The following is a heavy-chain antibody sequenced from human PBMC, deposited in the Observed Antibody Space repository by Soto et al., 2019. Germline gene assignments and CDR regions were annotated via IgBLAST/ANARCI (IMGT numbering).Heavy chain of an antibody. CDR2: ISYNGIDT. CDR3: LSGEGQNCHGTRFDY. D-gene: IGHD1-26*01. CDR1: GFTFINHG. V-gene: IGHV3-30*03. Sequence: QLVESGGGVVQPGRSLRLSCATSGFTFINHGIHWFRQAPGKGLEWVGDISYNGIDTWYADSVKGRFTIYRDNFKNTAYLQRNGLRPEYTAVYYCLSGEGQNCHGTRFDYWGQGTRVTVSP. J-gene: IGHJ4*02.